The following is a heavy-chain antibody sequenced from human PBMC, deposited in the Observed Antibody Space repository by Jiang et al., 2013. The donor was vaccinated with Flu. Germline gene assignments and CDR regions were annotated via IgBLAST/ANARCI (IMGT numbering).Heavy chain of an antibody. J-gene: IGHJ6*02. V-gene: IGHV4-59*01. CDR3: ARATSTGYYYGMDV. Sequence: SLKSRVTISVDTSKNQFSLKLSSVTAADTAVYYCARATSTGYYYGMDVWGQGTTVTVSS. D-gene: IGHD2-8*02.